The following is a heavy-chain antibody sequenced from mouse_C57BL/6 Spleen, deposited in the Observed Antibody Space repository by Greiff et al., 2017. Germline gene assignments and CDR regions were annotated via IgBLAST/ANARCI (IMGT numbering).Heavy chain of an antibody. CDR3: AREGDYGFEY. CDR2: ISYDGSN. CDR1: GYSITSGYY. Sequence: EVKLVESGPGLVKPSQSLSLTCSVTGYSITSGYYWNWIRQFPGNKLEWMGYISYDGSNNYNPSLKNRISITRDTSKNQFFLKLNSVTTEDTATYYCAREGDYGFEYWGQGTTLTVSS. J-gene: IGHJ2*01. D-gene: IGHD2-4*01. V-gene: IGHV3-6*01.